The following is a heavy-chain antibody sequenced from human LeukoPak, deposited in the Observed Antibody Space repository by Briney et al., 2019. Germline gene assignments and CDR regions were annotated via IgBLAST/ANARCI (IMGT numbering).Heavy chain of an antibody. Sequence: GGSLRLSCAASGLPVRSNYMTWVRQAPGKGLEWVAVIFNDGYTFYGDSVKGRFTISRDNSKNTLYLQMNSLRAEDTALYYCAKPLESRIAAAGFWGQGTMVTVSS. V-gene: IGHV3-53*01. D-gene: IGHD6-13*01. J-gene: IGHJ3*01. CDR1: GLPVRSNY. CDR3: AKPLESRIAAAGF. CDR2: IFNDGYT.